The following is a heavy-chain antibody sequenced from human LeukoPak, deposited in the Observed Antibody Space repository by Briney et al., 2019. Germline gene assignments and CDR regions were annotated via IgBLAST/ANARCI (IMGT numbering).Heavy chain of an antibody. CDR2: IYHSGST. CDR3: ARDRSSSYVRSEDDAFDI. CDR1: GGSISSGGYY. D-gene: IGHD6-13*01. Sequence: SSQTLSLTCTVSGGSISSGGYYWSWIRQPPGKGLEWIGYIYHSGSTYYNPSLKSRVTISVDRSKNQFSLKLSSVTAADTAVYYCARDRSSSYVRSEDDAFDIWGQGTMVTVSS. V-gene: IGHV4-30-2*01. J-gene: IGHJ3*02.